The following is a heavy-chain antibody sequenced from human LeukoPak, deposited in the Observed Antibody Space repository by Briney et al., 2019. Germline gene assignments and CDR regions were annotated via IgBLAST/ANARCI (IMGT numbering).Heavy chain of an antibody. D-gene: IGHD2-15*01. CDR2: ISWNSGSI. Sequence: GGSLRLSCAASGFTFDDYAMHWVRQAPGKGLEWVSGISWNSGSIGYADSVKGRFTISRDNAKNSLYLQMNSLNSEDTAVYYCARDQDIVPRRRAFDYWGRGTLVTVSS. V-gene: IGHV3-9*01. CDR3: ARDQDIVPRRRAFDY. J-gene: IGHJ4*02. CDR1: GFTFDDYA.